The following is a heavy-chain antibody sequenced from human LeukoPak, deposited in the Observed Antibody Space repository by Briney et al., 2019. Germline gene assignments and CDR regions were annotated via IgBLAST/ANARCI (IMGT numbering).Heavy chain of an antibody. J-gene: IGHJ6*02. V-gene: IGHV3-74*01. CDR1: GFTFSRYW. D-gene: IGHD6-13*01. CDR2: INSDGSST. Sequence: PGGSLRLSCAASGFTFSRYWMHWVRQAPGKGLVWVSRINSDGSSTSYADSVKGRFTISRDNAKNTLYLQMNSLRAEDTAVYYCARGGPISSSWYRYYYYGMDVWGQGTTVTVSS. CDR3: ARGGPISSSWYRYYYYGMDV.